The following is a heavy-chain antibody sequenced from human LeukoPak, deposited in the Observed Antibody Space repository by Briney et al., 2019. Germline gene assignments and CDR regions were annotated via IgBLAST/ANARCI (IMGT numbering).Heavy chain of an antibody. D-gene: IGHD2-15*01. CDR2: IKQDGSEK. J-gene: IGHJ5*02. Sequence: GGSLRLSCAASGFTFSSYWMSWVRQAPGKGLEWVANIKQDGSEKYYVDSVKGRFTISRDNAKNSLYLQMNSLRAEDTAVYYCARLVVVAATGGWFDPWGQGTLVTVSS. V-gene: IGHV3-7*01. CDR3: ARLVVVAATGGWFDP. CDR1: GFTFSSYW.